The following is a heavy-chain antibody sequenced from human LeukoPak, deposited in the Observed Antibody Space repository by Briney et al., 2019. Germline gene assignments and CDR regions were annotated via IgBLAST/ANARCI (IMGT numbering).Heavy chain of an antibody. CDR3: ARGLIVGATVDI. J-gene: IGHJ3*02. D-gene: IGHD1-26*01. CDR2: IYYSGST. Sequence: SETLSLTCTVSGGSISSYYWSWIRQPPGKGLEWIGYIYYSGSTNYNPSLKSRVTISVDTSKNQFSLKLSSVTAADTAVYYCARGLIVGATVDIWGQGTMVTVSS. V-gene: IGHV4-59*08. CDR1: GGSISSYY.